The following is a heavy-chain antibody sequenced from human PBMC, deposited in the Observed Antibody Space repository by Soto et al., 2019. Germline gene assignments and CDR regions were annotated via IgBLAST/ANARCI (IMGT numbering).Heavy chain of an antibody. CDR1: GFTFSTYG. CDR2: IWNHGRED. D-gene: IGHD6-19*01. V-gene: IGHV3-33*01. CDR3: VRGPWLVGDVTSFDY. Sequence: QVHLVESGGGVVQPGRSLRLSCAASGFTFSTYGMHWVRQAPGKGLEWVALIWNHGREDSYADSVKGRFTISRDNSKNARYLQMNSLRADDTAVYYCVRGPWLVGDVTSFDYWGQGTLVTVSS. J-gene: IGHJ4*02.